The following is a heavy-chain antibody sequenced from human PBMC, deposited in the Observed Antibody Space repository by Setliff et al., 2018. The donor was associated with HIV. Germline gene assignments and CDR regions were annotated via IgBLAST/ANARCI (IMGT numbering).Heavy chain of an antibody. V-gene: IGHV4-38-2*01. CDR3: ARAPFRVGSFGWFDP. CDR2: IYHSGST. D-gene: IGHD2-15*01. CDR1: GYSISSGYY. Sequence: SETLSLTCAVSGYSISSGYYWGWIRQPAEKGLEWIGSIYHSGSTYYNPSIKSRVTISVDTSKNQFSLNLTSVPAADTVVYYCARAPFRVGSFGWFDPWGQGTLVTVSS. J-gene: IGHJ5*02.